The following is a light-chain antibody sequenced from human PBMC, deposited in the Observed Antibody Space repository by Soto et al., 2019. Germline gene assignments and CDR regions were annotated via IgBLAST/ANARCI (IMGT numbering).Light chain of an antibody. Sequence: DIQMTQSPSTLSASVGYQVTITCRASQSIDRWLAWYQQKPGKAPKLVIYDGSTLESGVPSRFSVSGSGTEFTLTITSLQPDDFATYYCQQYSTYSWTFGQGTTGDIK. CDR1: QSIDRW. V-gene: IGKV1-5*01. J-gene: IGKJ1*01. CDR3: QQYSTYSWT. CDR2: DGS.